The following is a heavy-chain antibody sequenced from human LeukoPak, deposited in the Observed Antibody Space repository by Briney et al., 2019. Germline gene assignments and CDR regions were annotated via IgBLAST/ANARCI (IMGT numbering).Heavy chain of an antibody. CDR2: ISSSSSYI. J-gene: IGHJ4*02. CDR1: GFTFSSYS. V-gene: IGHV3-21*01. D-gene: IGHD4-17*01. CDR3: AREDTATVTSIDY. Sequence: PGGSLRLSCAASGFTFSSYSMNWVRQAPGKGLEWASSISSSSSYIYYADSVKGRFTISRDNAKNSLYLQMNSLRAEDTAVYYCAREDTATVTSIDYWGQGTLVTVSS.